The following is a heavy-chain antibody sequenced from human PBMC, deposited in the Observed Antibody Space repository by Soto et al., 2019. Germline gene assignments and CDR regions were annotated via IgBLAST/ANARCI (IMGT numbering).Heavy chain of an antibody. CDR2: INPSGGST. J-gene: IGHJ5*02. Sequence: ASVKVSCRASGYTFTSYYMHWVRRAPGQGLEWMGIINPSGGSTSYAQKFQGRVTMTRDTSTSTVYMELSSLRSEDTAVYYCARVKTGIAAAGTTGWFDPWGQGTLVTVSS. V-gene: IGHV1-46*01. CDR1: GYTFTSYY. D-gene: IGHD6-13*01. CDR3: ARVKTGIAAAGTTGWFDP.